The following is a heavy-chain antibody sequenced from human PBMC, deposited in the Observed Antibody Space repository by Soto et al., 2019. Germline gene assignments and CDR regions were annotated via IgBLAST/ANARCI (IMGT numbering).Heavy chain of an antibody. CDR1: GFFFSDYY. Sequence: GGSLRLSCAASGFFFSDYYMSWIRQAPGKGLEWVSYISGRGDTIYYADSVKGRFTISRDNAKNSLYLQMNSLRAEDTAVYSCARGFPSIPYYFDYWGQGTLVTVSS. CDR3: ARGFPSIPYYFDY. CDR2: ISGRGDTI. V-gene: IGHV3-11*01. J-gene: IGHJ4*02.